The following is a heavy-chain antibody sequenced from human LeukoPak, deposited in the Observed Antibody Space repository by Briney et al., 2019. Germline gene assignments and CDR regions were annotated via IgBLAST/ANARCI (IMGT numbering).Heavy chain of an antibody. CDR3: AKIGADVGF. Sequence: PGGSLRLSCAASGFTFSNYAMSWVRQAPGEGLEWVSSISVSGGSTFYADSVKGRFTISRDNSKNTLYLQMNSLRAEDTAVYYCAKIGADVGFWGQGTLVTVSS. V-gene: IGHV3-23*01. D-gene: IGHD4/OR15-4a*01. J-gene: IGHJ4*02. CDR2: ISVSGGST. CDR1: GFTFSNYA.